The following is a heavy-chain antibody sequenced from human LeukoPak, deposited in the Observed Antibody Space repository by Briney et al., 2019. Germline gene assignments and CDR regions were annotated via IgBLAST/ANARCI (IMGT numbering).Heavy chain of an antibody. D-gene: IGHD5-18*01. Sequence: ASVTVSCKASGGTFSSYAISWVRQAPGQGLEWMGWINPNSGGTNYAQKFQGRVTMTRDTSISTAYMELSRLRSDDTAVYYCARDYDGSTAMVIVDWFDPWGQGTLVTVSS. V-gene: IGHV1-2*02. CDR2: INPNSGGT. CDR1: GGTFSSYA. J-gene: IGHJ5*02. CDR3: ARDYDGSTAMVIVDWFDP.